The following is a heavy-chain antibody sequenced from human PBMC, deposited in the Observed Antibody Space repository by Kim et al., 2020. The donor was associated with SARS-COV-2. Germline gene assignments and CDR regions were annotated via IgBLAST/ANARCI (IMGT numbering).Heavy chain of an antibody. CDR2: SDPEDDET. CDR3: ATEVSYSSGSTLRLGPFFDY. Sequence: ASVKVSCKLSGYTLSKLSIHWVRQAPGQGLEWMGGSDPEDDETVYAQRFQGRVTMTEDTSTETAYMELSSLRSGDTAMYYCATEVSYSSGSTLRLGPFFDYWGQGTLVTVSS. CDR1: GYTLSKLS. D-gene: IGHD6-25*01. V-gene: IGHV1-24*01. J-gene: IGHJ4*02.